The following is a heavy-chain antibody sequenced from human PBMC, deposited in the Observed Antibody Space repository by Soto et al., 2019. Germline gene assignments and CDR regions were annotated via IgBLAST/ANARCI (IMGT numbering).Heavy chain of an antibody. J-gene: IGHJ6*02. CDR2: ISYRGST. V-gene: IGHV4-39*01. CDR3: ARITIFGVIIDALDYYYGLDV. CDR1: GGSISSSTYY. Sequence: SETLSLTCTVSGGSISSSTYYWGWIRQPPGMGLEWIGSISYRGSTYYNPSLKSRVTISVDTSKKQFSLKLSSVTAADTAMYYCARITIFGVIIDALDYYYGLDVWGQGTTVTVSS. D-gene: IGHD3-3*01.